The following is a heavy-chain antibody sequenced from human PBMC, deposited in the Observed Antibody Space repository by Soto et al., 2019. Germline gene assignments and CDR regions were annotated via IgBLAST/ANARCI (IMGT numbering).Heavy chain of an antibody. J-gene: IGHJ6*02. V-gene: IGHV4-30-4*01. CDR2: IYYSGST. CDR3: ARVVMAYYYYGMAV. Sequence: QVQLQESGPGLVKPSQTLSLTCTVSGGSISSGDYYWSWFRQPPGKGLEWIGYIYYSGSTYYNPSLKSRFTRSVATSKNQSSLKLSSVTAADTAVYYCARVVMAYYYYGMAVWGQGTTVTVSS. D-gene: IGHD3-22*01. CDR1: GGSISSGDYY.